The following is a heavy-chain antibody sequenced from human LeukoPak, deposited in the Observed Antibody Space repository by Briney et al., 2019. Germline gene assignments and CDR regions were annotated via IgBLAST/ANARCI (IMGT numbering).Heavy chain of an antibody. V-gene: IGHV4-61*05. CDR3: ARGPGLWFGELLGFDP. Sequence: PSETLSLTCAVSGGSISSSSYYWDWLRQPPGKGLEWIGYIYYSGSTNYNPSLKSRVTISVDTSKNQFSLKLSSVTAADTAVYYCARGPGLWFGELLGFDPWGQGTLVTVSS. CDR2: IYYSGST. J-gene: IGHJ5*02. CDR1: GGSISSSSYY. D-gene: IGHD3-10*01.